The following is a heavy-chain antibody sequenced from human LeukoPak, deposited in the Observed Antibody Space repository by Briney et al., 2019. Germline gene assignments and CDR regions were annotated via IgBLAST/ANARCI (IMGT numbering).Heavy chain of an antibody. CDR1: GFTFSSYW. CDR2: IKQDGSEK. CDR3: ARIDFDSSGYNWYFDL. V-gene: IGHV3-7*05. D-gene: IGHD3-22*01. Sequence: GGSLRLSCAASGFTFSSYWMSWVRQAPGKGLEWVANIKQDGSEKYYVDSVRGRFTISRDNAKNSLFLQMNSLRAEDTAVYYYARIDFDSSGYNWYFDLWGRGTLVTVSS. J-gene: IGHJ2*01.